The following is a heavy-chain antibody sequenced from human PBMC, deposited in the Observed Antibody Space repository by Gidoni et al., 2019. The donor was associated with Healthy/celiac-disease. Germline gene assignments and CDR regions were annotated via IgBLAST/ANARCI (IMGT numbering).Heavy chain of an antibody. J-gene: IGHJ4*02. CDR3: ASLDYGDYVLGYYFDY. Sequence: QLQLQESGPGLVKPSETLSPTCTVSGGSISSRSYYWGWIRQPPGQGLEWIGSIYYSGSTYYNPSLKSRVTISVDTSKNQFSLKLSSVTAADTAVYYCASLDYGDYVLGYYFDYWGQGTLVTVSS. D-gene: IGHD4-17*01. V-gene: IGHV4-39*01. CDR2: IYYSGST. CDR1: GGSISSRSYY.